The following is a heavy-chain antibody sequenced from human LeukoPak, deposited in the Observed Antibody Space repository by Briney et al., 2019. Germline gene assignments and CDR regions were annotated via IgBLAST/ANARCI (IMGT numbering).Heavy chain of an antibody. CDR3: ARDRQYSSSSGVRAFDI. D-gene: IGHD6-6*01. CDR1: GGSFSDYY. Sequence: SETLSLNCTVYGGSFSDYYWSWIRQPPGKGLEWIGEINHSGSTKYNPSLKSRVTISADTTNNQFSLKLSSVTAADTAVYYCARDRQYSSSSGVRAFDIWGQGTMVTVSS. J-gene: IGHJ3*02. CDR2: INHSGST. V-gene: IGHV4-34*01.